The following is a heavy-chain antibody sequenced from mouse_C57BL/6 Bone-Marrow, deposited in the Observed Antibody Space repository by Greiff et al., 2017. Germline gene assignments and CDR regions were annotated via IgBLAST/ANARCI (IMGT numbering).Heavy chain of an antibody. D-gene: IGHD1-1*01. J-gene: IGHJ4*01. CDR1: GYTFTSYW. CDR3: ARHGSSDYYAMDY. Sequence: QVQLQQPGAELVKPGASVKLSCKASGYTFTSYWMHWVKQRPGQGLEWIGMIHPNSGSTNYNEKFKSKATLTVDKSSSTAYMQLSSLTSEDSAVYYCARHGSSDYYAMDYWGQGTSVTVSS. V-gene: IGHV1-64*01. CDR2: IHPNSGST.